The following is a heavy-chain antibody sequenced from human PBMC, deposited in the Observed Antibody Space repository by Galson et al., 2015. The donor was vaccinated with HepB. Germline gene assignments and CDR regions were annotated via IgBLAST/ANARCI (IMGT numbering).Heavy chain of an antibody. D-gene: IGHD5/OR15-5a*01. Sequence: SLRLSCAASGFTFGDYSMNWVRQAPGKGLEWVSSISSSNSYKYYADSVEGRFTISRDNAKNSLYLQMSSLRAEDTAVYYCARGPGLEFDYWGQGTLVTVSS. J-gene: IGHJ4*02. CDR2: ISSSNSYK. CDR3: ARGPGLEFDY. CDR1: GFTFGDYS. V-gene: IGHV3-21*01.